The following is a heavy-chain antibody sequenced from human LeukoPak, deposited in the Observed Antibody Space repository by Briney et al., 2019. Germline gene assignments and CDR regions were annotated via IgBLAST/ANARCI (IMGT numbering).Heavy chain of an antibody. CDR3: AREGPYYDILTGYYRGWFDP. D-gene: IGHD3-9*01. CDR1: GGSFSGYY. CDR2: IYYSGST. Sequence: SETLSLTCAVYGGSFSGYYWSWIRQPPGKGLEWIGYIYYSGSTNYNPSLKSRVTISVDTSKNQFSLKLSSVTAADTAVYYCAREGPYYDILTGYYRGWFDPWGQGTLVTVSS. V-gene: IGHV4-59*01. J-gene: IGHJ5*02.